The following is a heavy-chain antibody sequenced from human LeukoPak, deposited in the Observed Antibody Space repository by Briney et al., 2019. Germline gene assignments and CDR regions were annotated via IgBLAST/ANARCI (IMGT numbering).Heavy chain of an antibody. CDR2: ISSSSSYI. V-gene: IGHV3-21*01. J-gene: IGHJ4*02. Sequence: GGYLRFSCAASGFTFSSYSMNWVRQAPGKGLEWVSSISSSSSYIDYADSVKGRFTISRDNAKNPLYLQMNSLRAEDTAVYYCARDLLPTVTTGTFDYWGQGTLVTVSS. CDR3: ARDLLPTVTTGTFDY. CDR1: GFTFSSYS. D-gene: IGHD4-17*01.